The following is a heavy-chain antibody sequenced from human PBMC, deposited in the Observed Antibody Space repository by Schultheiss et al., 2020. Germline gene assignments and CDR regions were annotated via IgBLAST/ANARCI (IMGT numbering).Heavy chain of an antibody. CDR2: ISGSSSYI. D-gene: IGHD3-10*01. Sequence: GGSLRLSCAASGFIFEDYGMHWVRQAPGKGLEWVSSISGSSSYINYADSVKGRFTISRDNAKNSLYLQMNSLRAEDTAVYYCAREGYGSGGQGTLVTVSS. J-gene: IGHJ4*02. V-gene: IGHV3-21*04. CDR1: GFIFEDYG. CDR3: AREGYGS.